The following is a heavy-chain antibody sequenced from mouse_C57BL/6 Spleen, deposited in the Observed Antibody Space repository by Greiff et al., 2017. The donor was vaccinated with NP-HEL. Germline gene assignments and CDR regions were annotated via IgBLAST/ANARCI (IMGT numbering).Heavy chain of an antibody. CDR3: ARRGGYYYYAMDY. V-gene: IGHV1-80*01. CDR1: GYAFTSYW. J-gene: IGHJ4*01. D-gene: IGHD2-3*01. CDR2: IYPGDGDT. Sequence: QVQLQQSGAELVKPGASVKISCKASGYAFTSYWMNWVKQRPGQGLEWIGQIYPGDGDTNYNGKFKGKATLTADKSSSTAYMQLSSLTSEDSAVYFCARRGGYYYYAMDYWGQGTSVTVSA.